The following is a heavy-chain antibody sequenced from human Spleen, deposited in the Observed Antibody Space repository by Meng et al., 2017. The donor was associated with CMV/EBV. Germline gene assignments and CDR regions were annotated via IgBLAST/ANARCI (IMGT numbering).Heavy chain of an antibody. D-gene: IGHD1-1*01. V-gene: IGHV4-31*03. J-gene: IGHJ4*02. CDR2: IYFSGVT. CDR3: AKTDSREGGFDS. Sequence: TVSRASIPHCGSYWSWLRPHPERGLEWIGFIYFSGVTYYNPSLKSRITISVDASKRQFFLKLNSVTAADTAVYYCAKTDSREGGFDSWGQGTLVTVSS. CDR1: RASIPHCGSY.